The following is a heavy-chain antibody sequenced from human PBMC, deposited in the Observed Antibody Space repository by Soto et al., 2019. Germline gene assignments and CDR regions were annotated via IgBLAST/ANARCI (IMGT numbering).Heavy chain of an antibody. V-gene: IGHV4-34*01. CDR1: GGSFSGYY. CDR2: INHSGST. J-gene: IGHJ4*02. Sequence: QVQLQQWGAGLLKPSETLSLTCAVYGGSFSGYYWTWIRQPPGTGLEWIGEINHSGSTNYNPSLKSRVTISVDTSKHRFSLKLTSVTAADTAVYYCARDNITGLFDYWGQGTLVTVSS. D-gene: IGHD2-8*02. CDR3: ARDNITGLFDY.